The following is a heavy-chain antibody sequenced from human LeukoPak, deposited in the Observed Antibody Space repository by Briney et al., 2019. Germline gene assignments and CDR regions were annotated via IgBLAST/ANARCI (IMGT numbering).Heavy chain of an antibody. D-gene: IGHD3-22*01. J-gene: IGHJ4*02. CDR1: GGSIRNGGYF. V-gene: IGHV4-31*03. CDR3: ARHVYGSGYADF. Sequence: SETLSLTCTVSGGSIRNGGYFWSWIRQHPGEGLEWIGSRYYTGSPFYNPSLKGRISISIDTSQNQFSLRLDSVTAADTAVYYCARHVYGSGYADFWGQGTLVTVSS. CDR2: RYYTGSP.